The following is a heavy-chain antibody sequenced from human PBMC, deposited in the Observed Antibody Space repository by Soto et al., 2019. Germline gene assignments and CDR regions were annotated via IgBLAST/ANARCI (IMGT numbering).Heavy chain of an antibody. V-gene: IGHV3-64D*06. D-gene: IGHD3-22*01. Sequence: GGSLRLSLSASGFTFSSYAMHWVRPAPGKGMEYVSSISTNGGSTHYADSVKGRFTISRDNSKNTQYLQMSSLRADDTAVYYCVKGEYYYDSSGYYPFDYWGQGTLVTVSS. J-gene: IGHJ4*02. CDR1: GFTFSSYA. CDR2: ISTNGGST. CDR3: VKGEYYYDSSGYYPFDY.